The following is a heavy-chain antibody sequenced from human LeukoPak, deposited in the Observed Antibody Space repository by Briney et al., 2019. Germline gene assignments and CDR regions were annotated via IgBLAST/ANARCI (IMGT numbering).Heavy chain of an antibody. D-gene: IGHD5-18*01. CDR1: GFTVSSNY. J-gene: IGHJ4*02. CDR2: ISDSGNTL. CDR3: ASLVDTSMGYYFDY. V-gene: IGHV3-11*01. Sequence: KAGGSLRLSCAASGFTVSSNYMSWVRQAPGKGLEWISYISDSGNTLYYADSMKGRYTISSENAKKSLYLQMNHLRAEDTAVYYCASLVDTSMGYYFDYWGQGTLVTVSS.